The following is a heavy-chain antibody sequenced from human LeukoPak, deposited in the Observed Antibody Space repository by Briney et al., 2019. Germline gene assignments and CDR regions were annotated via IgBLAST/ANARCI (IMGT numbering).Heavy chain of an antibody. J-gene: IGHJ4*02. CDR3: AKDSPFTGKPPKGL. CDR2: ISGSGGGT. V-gene: IGHV3-23*01. Sequence: PGGSLRLSCAASGFTFSIYAMIWVRQAPGKGLEWVLAISGSGGGTFCTDFVKGRFTISRDNFKTTLHREMKRQRCEDTALFYFAKDSPFTGKPPKGLWGQGTLVTVSS. D-gene: IGHD1-1*01. CDR1: GFTFSIYA.